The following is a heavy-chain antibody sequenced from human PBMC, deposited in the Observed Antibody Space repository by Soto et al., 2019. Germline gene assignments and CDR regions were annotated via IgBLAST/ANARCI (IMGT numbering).Heavy chain of an antibody. CDR1: GFTFSDYY. CDR2: ISSNGVTI. Sequence: PGGSLRLSCAASGFTFSDYYMSWIRQAPGNGLEWVSYISSNGVTIYYADSMKGRFTISRDNAKNSVYLQMNSLRAEDTAVYYCARVGMAIVGVVITPLDYCGMDVWGQGTTVTVSS. V-gene: IGHV3-11*01. CDR3: ARVGMAIVGVVITPLDYCGMDV. J-gene: IGHJ6*02. D-gene: IGHD3-3*01.